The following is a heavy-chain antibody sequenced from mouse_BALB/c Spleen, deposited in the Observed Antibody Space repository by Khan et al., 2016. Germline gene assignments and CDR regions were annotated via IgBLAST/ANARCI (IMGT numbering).Heavy chain of an antibody. CDR1: GFDFSRYW. D-gene: IGHD1-2*01. CDR3: ARRTVVYYGAWVVY. J-gene: IGHJ3*01. Sequence: EVKLLESGGGLVQPGGSLKLSCAASGFDFSRYWMSWVRQAPGKGLEWIGEINPDSSTINYTPSLKDKFIISRDNAKNTLYLLMNKVRSEDTALYYSARRTVVYYGAWVVYWGQGTLVTVSA. CDR2: INPDSSTI. V-gene: IGHV4-1*02.